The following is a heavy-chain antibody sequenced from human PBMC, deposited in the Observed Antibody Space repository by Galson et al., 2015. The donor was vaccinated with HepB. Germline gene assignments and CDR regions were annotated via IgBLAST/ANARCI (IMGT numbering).Heavy chain of an antibody. D-gene: IGHD3-3*02. CDR3: ARDCIRADGIDV. J-gene: IGHJ6*02. CDR2: MSSSSRYT. CDR1: GFAFSVYY. Sequence: SLRLSCAASGFAFSVYYMSWIRQAPGKGLEWISYMSSSSRYTNYADSVKGRFTISRDNAKNSLYLQMNSLRAEDTAVYYCARDCIRADGIDVWGQGTPVTVSS. V-gene: IGHV3-11*06.